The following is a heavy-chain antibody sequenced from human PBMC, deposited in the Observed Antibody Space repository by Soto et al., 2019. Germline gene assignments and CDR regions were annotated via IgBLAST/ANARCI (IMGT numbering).Heavy chain of an antibody. CDR3: AGGGNYYDSSGFDAFDI. J-gene: IGHJ3*02. CDR2: INPNSGGT. V-gene: IGHV1-2*04. D-gene: IGHD3-22*01. Sequence: GASVKVSCKASGYTFTGYYMHWVRQAPGQGLEWMGWINPNSGGTNYAQKFQGWVTMTRDTSISTAYMELSRLRSDDTAVYYCAGGGNYYDSSGFDAFDIWGQGTMVTVSS. CDR1: GYTFTGYY.